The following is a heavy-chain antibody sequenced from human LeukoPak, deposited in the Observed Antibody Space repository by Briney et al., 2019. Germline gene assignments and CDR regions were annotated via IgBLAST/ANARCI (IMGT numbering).Heavy chain of an antibody. CDR3: ARAPQRSSPSSGYYYPYYYFDY. D-gene: IGHD3-22*01. J-gene: IGHJ4*02. CDR1: GGSISSGDYY. CDR2: IYYSGST. V-gene: IGHV4-30-4*01. Sequence: PSETLSLTCTVSGGSISSGDYYWSWIRQPPGKGLEWIGYIYYSGSTYYNPSLKSRVTISVDTSKNQFSLKLSSVTAADTAVYYCARAPQRSSPSSGYYYPYYYFDYWGQGTLVTVSS.